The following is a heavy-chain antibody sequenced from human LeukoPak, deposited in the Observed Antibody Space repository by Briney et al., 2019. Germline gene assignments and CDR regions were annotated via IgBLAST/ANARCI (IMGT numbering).Heavy chain of an antibody. Sequence: PGGSPRLSCAASGFTFSSHAMTWVRQAPGKGLEWVSAISDSGAYTHYADSVKGRFIISRDNSKNTLYLQMNSLRAEDTAVYYCAKEFYYDSSGFPSLYFDFWGQGTLVTVSS. D-gene: IGHD3-22*01. J-gene: IGHJ4*02. CDR2: ISDSGAYT. CDR3: AKEFYYDSSGFPSLYFDF. V-gene: IGHV3-23*01. CDR1: GFTFSSHA.